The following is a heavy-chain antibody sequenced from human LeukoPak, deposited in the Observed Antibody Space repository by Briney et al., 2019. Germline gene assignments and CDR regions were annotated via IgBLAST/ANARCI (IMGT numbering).Heavy chain of an antibody. J-gene: IGHJ4*02. CDR3: STSYSSGYYAH. CDR2: IKSKTDSDTT. V-gene: IGHV3-15*01. Sequence: GGSLRLSCAASGFTFTNAWVTWVRKAPGKGLEWVGRIKSKTDSDTTDYAAPVKGRFTISRDDSKNMLYLQMNSLKTEDTGVYYCSTSYSSGYYAHWGQGALVTVSS. CDR1: GFTFTNAW. D-gene: IGHD3-22*01.